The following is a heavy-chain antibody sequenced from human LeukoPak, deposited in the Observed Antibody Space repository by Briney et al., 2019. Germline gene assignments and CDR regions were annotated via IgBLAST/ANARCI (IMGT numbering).Heavy chain of an antibody. V-gene: IGHV3-23*01. J-gene: IGHJ4*02. Sequence: PGGSLRLSCAASGFTSSSYAMSWVRQAPGKGLEWVSALSGSGGSTYYADSVKGRFTISRDNSKNTLYLQMNSLRAEDTAVYYCAKTASSTSAKLPDYWGQGTLVTVSS. D-gene: IGHD2-2*01. CDR3: AKTASSTSAKLPDY. CDR2: LSGSGGST. CDR1: GFTSSSYA.